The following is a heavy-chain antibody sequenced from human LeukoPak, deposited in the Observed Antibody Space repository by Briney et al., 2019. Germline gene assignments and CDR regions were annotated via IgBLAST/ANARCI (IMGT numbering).Heavy chain of an antibody. V-gene: IGHV3-30*18. CDR2: ISYDGSNK. Sequence: GGSLRLSCAASGFTFSSYGMHWVRQAPGKGLEWVAVISYDGSNKYYADSVKGRFTISRDNSRNTLYLQMNSLRAEDTAVYYCAKLPTTYYYDSNGYQGLYWGQGTLVTVSS. CDR3: AKLPTTYYYDSNGYQGLY. CDR1: GFTFSSYG. J-gene: IGHJ4*02. D-gene: IGHD3-22*01.